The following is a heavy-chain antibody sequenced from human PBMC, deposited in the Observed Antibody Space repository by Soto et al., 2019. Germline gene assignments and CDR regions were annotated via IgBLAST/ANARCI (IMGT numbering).Heavy chain of an antibody. Sequence: SETLSLTCTVSGGSISSGGYYWSWIRQHPGKGLEWIGYIYYSGSTYYNPSLKSRVTISVDTSKNQFSLKLSSVTAADTAVYYCARATRGPSSGYYQLDYWGQGTLVTSPQ. D-gene: IGHD3-22*01. CDR2: IYYSGST. CDR1: GGSISSGGYY. CDR3: ARATRGPSSGYYQLDY. V-gene: IGHV4-31*03. J-gene: IGHJ4*02.